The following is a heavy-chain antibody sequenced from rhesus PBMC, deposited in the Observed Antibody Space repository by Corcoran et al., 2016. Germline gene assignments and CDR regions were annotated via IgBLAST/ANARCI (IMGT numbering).Heavy chain of an antibody. J-gene: IGHJ4*01. CDR3: ARKGFDY. Sequence: QVQLVQSGAEVKKPGSSVKVSCKASGYTFTDYYMHWVRQAPRQGLEWMGWINPYNGNTKYAQKVQGRVTMTRDTSTSTAYMELSSLRSEDTAVYYCARKGFDYWGQGVLVTVSS. V-gene: IGHV1S2*01. CDR2: INPYNGNT. CDR1: GYTFTDYY.